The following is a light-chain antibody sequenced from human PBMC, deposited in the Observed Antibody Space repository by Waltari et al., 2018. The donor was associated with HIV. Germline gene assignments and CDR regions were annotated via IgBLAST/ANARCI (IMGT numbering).Light chain of an antibody. J-gene: IGKJ4*01. CDR3: MQALQAPST. V-gene: IGKV2-28*01. CDR1: QSPLHSNGYHY. Sequence: DIVMTQSPLSLPVTPGEPASISCRSSQSPLHSNGYHYLDWYLQKPGQSPQLLIYLGSNRASGVPDRFSGSGSGTDFTLKISRVEAEDVGVYYCMQALQAPSTFGGGTKVEMK. CDR2: LGS.